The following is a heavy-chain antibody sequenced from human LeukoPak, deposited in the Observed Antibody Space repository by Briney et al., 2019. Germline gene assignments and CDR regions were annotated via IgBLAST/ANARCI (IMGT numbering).Heavy chain of an antibody. Sequence: PGGSLRLSCAASGFTFSSYGMHWVRQAPGKGLEWVAFIRYDGSNKYYADSVKGRFTISRDDSKNTLYLQMNSLRAEDTAVYYCAKDLTIHDSTWYSHYYMDVWGKGTTVTISS. CDR2: IRYDGSNK. CDR1: GFTFSSYG. J-gene: IGHJ6*03. V-gene: IGHV3-30*02. D-gene: IGHD6-13*01. CDR3: AKDLTIHDSTWYSHYYMDV.